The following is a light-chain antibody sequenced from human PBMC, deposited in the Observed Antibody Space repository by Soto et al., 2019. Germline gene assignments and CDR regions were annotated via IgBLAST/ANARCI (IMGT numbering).Light chain of an antibody. CDR2: GAS. CDR3: QQYGNSIT. CDR1: QRVYDSY. Sequence: EIVLAHSSVTLSCSAVERAALSCMASQRVYDSYLAWYQQKPGQTPRLLIFGASTRATGIPDRFSGSGSGTGFTLTISRLETEDFAVYFCQQYGNSITFGQGTRLEIK. J-gene: IGKJ5*01. V-gene: IGKV3-20*01.